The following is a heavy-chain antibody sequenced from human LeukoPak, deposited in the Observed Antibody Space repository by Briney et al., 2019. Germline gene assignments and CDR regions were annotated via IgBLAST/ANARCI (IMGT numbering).Heavy chain of an antibody. V-gene: IGHV3-23*01. J-gene: IGHJ4*02. D-gene: IGHD5-18*01. CDR1: GFTFSSYA. Sequence: GGSLRLSCAASGFTFSSYAMSWARQAPGKGLEWVSAISGSGGSTYYADSVKGRFTISRDNSKNTLYLQMNSLRAEDTAVYYCAKVIGYSYRTSYYFDYWGQGTLVTVSS. CDR3: AKVIGYSYRTSYYFDY. CDR2: ISGSGGST.